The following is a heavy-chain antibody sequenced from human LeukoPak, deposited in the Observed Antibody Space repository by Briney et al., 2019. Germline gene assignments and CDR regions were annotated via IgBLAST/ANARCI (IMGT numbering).Heavy chain of an antibody. CDR2: IYSGGSA. D-gene: IGHD1-14*01. CDR1: GFTVSSNY. CDR3: ARGYAWNHYYFDY. V-gene: IGHV3-66*01. J-gene: IGHJ4*02. Sequence: PGGSLRLSCAVSGFTVSSNYMSWVRQAPGEGLEWVSLIYSGGSAYYADSVKGRFTISRDNSKNTLYLQMNSLRAEDTAVYYCARGYAWNHYYFDYWGQGTLVTVSS.